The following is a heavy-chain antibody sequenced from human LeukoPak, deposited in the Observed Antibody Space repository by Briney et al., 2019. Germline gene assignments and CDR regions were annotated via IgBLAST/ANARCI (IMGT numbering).Heavy chain of an antibody. V-gene: IGHV3-21*01. Sequence: PGGSLRLSCAASGFTFSSYSMNWVRQAPGKGLEWVSSISSSSSYIYYADSVKGRFTISRSNAKNSLYLQMNSLRAEDTAVYYCARGAAVAAPPSDYWGQGTLVTVSS. CDR2: ISSSSSYI. CDR3: ARGAAVAAPPSDY. J-gene: IGHJ4*02. D-gene: IGHD6-19*01. CDR1: GFTFSSYS.